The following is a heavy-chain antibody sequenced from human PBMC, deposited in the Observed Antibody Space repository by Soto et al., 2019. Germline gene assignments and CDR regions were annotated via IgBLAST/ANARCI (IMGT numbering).Heavy chain of an antibody. J-gene: IGHJ6*04. CDR3: ARGQTYYYDSSGFFMDV. V-gene: IGHV3-30-3*01. CDR2: ISYDGSNK. Sequence: GGSLRLSCAASGFTFSSYAMHWVRQAPGKGLEWVAVISYDGSNKYYADSVKGRFTISRDNSKNTLYLQMNSLRAEDTAVYYCARGQTYYYDSSGFFMDVWGKGTTVTVSS. CDR1: GFTFSSYA. D-gene: IGHD3-22*01.